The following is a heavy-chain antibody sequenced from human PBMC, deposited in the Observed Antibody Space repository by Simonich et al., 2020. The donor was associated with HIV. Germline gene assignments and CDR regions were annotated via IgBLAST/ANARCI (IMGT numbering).Heavy chain of an antibody. CDR1: GGSFSGYY. Sequence: QVQLQQWGAGLLKPSETLSLTCAVYGGSFSGYYWSWIRQTPGKGLEWIGEINHSGITNYKSSRNSRATISVDKSKNQFSLKLSSVTAADTAIYYCARRDRELILYFDYWGQGNLVTVSS. D-gene: IGHD3-3*01. J-gene: IGHJ4*02. CDR2: INHSGIT. CDR3: ARRDRELILYFDY. V-gene: IGHV4-34*01.